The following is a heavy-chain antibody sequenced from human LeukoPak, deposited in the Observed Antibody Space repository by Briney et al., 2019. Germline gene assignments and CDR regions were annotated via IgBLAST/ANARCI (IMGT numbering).Heavy chain of an antibody. V-gene: IGHV3-48*03. J-gene: IGHJ4*02. CDR3: ARVDGYSSSWYHPVDN. CDR2: ISSSGSTI. D-gene: IGHD6-13*01. CDR1: GFTFSSYE. Sequence: PGGSLRLSCAASGFTFSSYEMNWVRQAPGKGLEWVSYISSSGSTIYYADSVKGRFTISRDNAKNSLYLQMNSLRAEDTAVYYCARVDGYSSSWYHPVDNWGQGALVTVSS.